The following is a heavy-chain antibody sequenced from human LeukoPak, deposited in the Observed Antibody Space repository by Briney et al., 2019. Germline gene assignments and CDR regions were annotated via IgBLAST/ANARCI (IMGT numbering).Heavy chain of an antibody. CDR1: GGPISSSSYY. CDR3: AVVTTTTFDY. J-gene: IGHJ4*02. V-gene: IGHV4-39*01. D-gene: IGHD4-23*01. Sequence: MASETLSLTCTVSGGPISSSSYYWGWIRQPPGEGLEWIGSIYYSGSTYYNPSLRSRVTISVGTSKNQFSLKLSSVTASDTAVYYCAVVTTTTFDYWGQGTLVTVSS. CDR2: IYYSGST.